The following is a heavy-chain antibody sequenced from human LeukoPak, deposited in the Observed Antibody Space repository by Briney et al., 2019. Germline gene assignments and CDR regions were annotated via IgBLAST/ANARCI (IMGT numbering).Heavy chain of an antibody. CDR3: ARGVVATSYSDY. CDR1: GGTFSSYA. J-gene: IGHJ4*02. CDR2: INPNSGGT. Sequence: GASVKVSCKASGGTFSSYAISWVRQAPGQGLEWMGWINPNSGGTNYAQKFQGWVTMTRDTSISTAYMELSRLRSDDTAVYYCARGVVATSYSDYWGQGTLVTVSS. V-gene: IGHV1-2*04. D-gene: IGHD5-12*01.